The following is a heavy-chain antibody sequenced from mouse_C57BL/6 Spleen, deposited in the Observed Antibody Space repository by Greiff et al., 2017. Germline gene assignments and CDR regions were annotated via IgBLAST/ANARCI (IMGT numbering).Heavy chain of an antibody. CDR3: ARSGDDGYPFDY. Sequence: VQLQQSGAELARPGASVKLSCKASGYTFTSYGISWVKQRTGQGLEWIGEIYPRSGNTYYNEKFKGKATLTADKSSSTAYMELRSLTSEDSAVYFCARSGDDGYPFDYWGQGATLTVSS. V-gene: IGHV1-81*01. CDR2: IYPRSGNT. CDR1: GYTFTSYG. D-gene: IGHD2-3*01. J-gene: IGHJ2*01.